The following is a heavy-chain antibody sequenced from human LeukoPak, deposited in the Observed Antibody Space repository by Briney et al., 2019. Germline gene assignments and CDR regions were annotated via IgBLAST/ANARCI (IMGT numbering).Heavy chain of an antibody. CDR1: GFTFSSYG. CDR2: ISYDGSNK. D-gene: IGHD3-9*01. Sequence: PGGSLRLSCAASGFTFSSYGMHWVRQAPGKGLEWVAVISYDGSNKYYADSVKGRFTISRDNSKNTLYLQMNSLRAEDTAVYYCAKDRYFDWLLPPPIADYWGQGTLVTVSS. J-gene: IGHJ4*02. CDR3: AKDRYFDWLLPPPIADY. V-gene: IGHV3-30*18.